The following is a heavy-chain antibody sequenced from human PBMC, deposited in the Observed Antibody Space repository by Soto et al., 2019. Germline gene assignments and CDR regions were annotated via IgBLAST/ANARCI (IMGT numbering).Heavy chain of an antibody. CDR3: ARRYQAFGKYYFDY. D-gene: IGHD3-10*01. CDR1: GYTFISYD. Sequence: QVQLVQSGAEVKKPGASVKVSCKASGYTFISYDINWVRQATGQGLEWMGWMNPNSGNTGYAQKFQGRVTMTRNTSISTAYVELSSLRSEDTAVYYCARRYQAFGKYYFDYWGQGTLVTVSS. CDR2: MNPNSGNT. J-gene: IGHJ4*02. V-gene: IGHV1-8*01.